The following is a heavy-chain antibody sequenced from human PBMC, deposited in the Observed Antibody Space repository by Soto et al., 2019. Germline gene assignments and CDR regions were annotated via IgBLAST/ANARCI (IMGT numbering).Heavy chain of an antibody. CDR3: AKGLALMADH. D-gene: IGHD2-21*01. V-gene: IGHV3-30*18. J-gene: IGHJ4*02. Sequence: LRLSCRDSGFSFNTYVMDWVRQAPGKGLEWVARILYDGSKEYYADPVKGRFTISRDNSKNTLYLQMDRLRVEDTAVYFCAKGLALMADHWGQGTPVTVSS. CDR1: GFSFNTYV. CDR2: ILYDGSKE.